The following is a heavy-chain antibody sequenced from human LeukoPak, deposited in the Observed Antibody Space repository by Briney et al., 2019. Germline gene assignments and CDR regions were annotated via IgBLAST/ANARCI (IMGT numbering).Heavy chain of an antibody. CDR3: VGSSGWWGFDY. V-gene: IGHV3-13*01. D-gene: IGHD6-19*01. Sequence: PGGSLRLSCAASGFTFSSYDIHWVRQATGKGLEWVSGIGTAGEIYYPGSVKGRFTISRENAKNSLYLQMNSLRAGDTAVYYCVGSSGWWGFDYWGQGTLVTVSS. J-gene: IGHJ4*02. CDR2: IGTAGEI. CDR1: GFTFSSYD.